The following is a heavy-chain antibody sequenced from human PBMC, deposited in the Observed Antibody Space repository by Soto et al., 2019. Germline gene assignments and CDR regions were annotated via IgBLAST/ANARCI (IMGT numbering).Heavy chain of an antibody. V-gene: IGHV1-24*01. CDR1: GYTLTELS. CDR2: FDPEDGET. D-gene: IGHD6-19*01. Sequence: QVQLVQSGAEVKKPGASVKVSCKVSGYTLTELSMHWVRQAPGKGLEWMGGFDPEDGETIYAQKFQGRVTMTEDTSXDXXYMELSSMRSEDTAVYYCATTTKRIAVAGLGIFDYWGQGTLVTVSS. CDR3: ATTTKRIAVAGLGIFDY. J-gene: IGHJ4*02.